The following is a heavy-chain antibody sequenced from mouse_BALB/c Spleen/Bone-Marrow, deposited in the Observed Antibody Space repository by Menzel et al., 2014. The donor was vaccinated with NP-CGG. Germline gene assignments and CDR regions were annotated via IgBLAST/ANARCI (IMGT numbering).Heavy chain of an antibody. J-gene: IGHJ4*01. D-gene: IGHD2-2*01. V-gene: IGHV1-4*02. CDR3: ARDGYGAMEY. CDR2: INPSSGYT. Sequence: VQLQQSAAELARPGASVKMSCKASGYTFTSYTMHWVKQRPGQGLEWIGYINPSSGYTEYNQMFKDKTTLTADKSSSTAYIQLSSLASEDSAIYYCARDGYGAMEYWGQGTSVTIPS. CDR1: GYTFTSYT.